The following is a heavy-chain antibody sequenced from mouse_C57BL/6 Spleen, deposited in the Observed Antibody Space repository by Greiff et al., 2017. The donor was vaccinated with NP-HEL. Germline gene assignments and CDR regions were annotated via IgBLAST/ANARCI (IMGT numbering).Heavy chain of an antibody. CDR3: ALLRENAMDY. D-gene: IGHD1-1*01. V-gene: IGHV7-3*01. Sequence: EVQLVESGGGLVQPGGSLSLSCAASGFTFTDYYMSWVRQPPGKALEWLGFIRNKANGYTTEYSASVKGRFTISRDNSQSILYLQMNALRAEDSATYYCALLRENAMDYWGQGTSVTVSS. J-gene: IGHJ4*01. CDR2: IRNKANGYTT. CDR1: GFTFTDYY.